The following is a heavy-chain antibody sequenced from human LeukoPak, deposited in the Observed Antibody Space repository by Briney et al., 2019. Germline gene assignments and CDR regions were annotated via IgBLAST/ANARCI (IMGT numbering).Heavy chain of an antibody. V-gene: IGHV4-31*03. Sequence: SETLSLTCTVSGVSNSSGGYYWSWIRQHPGKGLEWIGYIYYSGSTYYNPSLKSRVTISVDTSKNQFSLKLSSVTAADTAVYYCARAASAYYSYGLDVWGQGTTVTVSS. CDR1: GVSNSSGGYY. D-gene: IGHD2-15*01. CDR3: ARAASAYYSYGLDV. CDR2: IYYSGST. J-gene: IGHJ6*02.